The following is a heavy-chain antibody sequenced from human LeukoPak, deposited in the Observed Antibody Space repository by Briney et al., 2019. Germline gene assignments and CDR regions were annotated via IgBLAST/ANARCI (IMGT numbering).Heavy chain of an antibody. CDR2: ISYDGSNK. CDR3: AKDGGSSSSYPYYMDV. J-gene: IGHJ6*03. Sequence: GGSLRLSCAASGFTFSSYGMHWVRQAPGKGLEWVAVISYDGSNKYYADSVKGRFTISRDNSKNTLYLQMNSLRAEDTAVYYCAKDGGSSSSYPYYMDVWGKGTTVTVSS. V-gene: IGHV3-30*18. CDR1: GFTFSSYG. D-gene: IGHD6-6*01.